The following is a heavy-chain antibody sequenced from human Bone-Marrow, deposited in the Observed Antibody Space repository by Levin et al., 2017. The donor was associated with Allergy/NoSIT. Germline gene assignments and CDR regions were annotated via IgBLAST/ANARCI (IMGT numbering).Heavy chain of an antibody. CDR3: ATQREGYCSGGSCPVGAFDI. Sequence: SVKVSCKASGGTFSSYTISWVRQAPGQGLEWMGRIIPILGIANYAQKFQGRVTITADKSTSTAYMELSSLRSEDTAVYYCATQREGYCSGGSCPVGAFDIWGQGTMVTVSS. CDR1: GGTFSSYT. D-gene: IGHD2-15*01. J-gene: IGHJ3*02. V-gene: IGHV1-69*02. CDR2: IIPILGIA.